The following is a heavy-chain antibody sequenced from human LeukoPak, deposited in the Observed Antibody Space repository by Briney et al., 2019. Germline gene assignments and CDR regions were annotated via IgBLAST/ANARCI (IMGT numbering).Heavy chain of an antibody. J-gene: IGHJ5*02. D-gene: IGHD2-15*01. Sequence: ASVKVSCKASGYTFTSYGISWVRQAPGRGLEWMGWISAYNGNTNYAQKLQGRVTMTTDTSTSTAYMELRSLRSDDTAVYYCARVGYCSGGSCYGNWFDPWGQGTLVTVSS. V-gene: IGHV1-18*01. CDR1: GYTFTSYG. CDR2: ISAYNGNT. CDR3: ARVGYCSGGSCYGNWFDP.